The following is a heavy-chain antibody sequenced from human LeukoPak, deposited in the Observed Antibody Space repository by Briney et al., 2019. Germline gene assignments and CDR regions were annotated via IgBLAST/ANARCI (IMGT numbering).Heavy chain of an antibody. CDR1: GYTFTSYY. CDR2: INPNSGGT. J-gene: IGHJ4*02. CDR3: AREWQQLVLGIAVAGPFDY. D-gene: IGHD6-19*01. Sequence: ASVKVSCKASGYTFTSYYMHWVRQAPGQGLEWMGWINPNSGGTNYAQKFQGRVTMTRDTSISTAYMELSRLRSDDTAVYYCAREWQQLVLGIAVAGPFDYWGQGTLVTVSS. V-gene: IGHV1-2*02.